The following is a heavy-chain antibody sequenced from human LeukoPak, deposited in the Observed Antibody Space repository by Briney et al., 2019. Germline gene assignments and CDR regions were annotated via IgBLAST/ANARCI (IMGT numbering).Heavy chain of an antibody. CDR1: GYTITSGDY. J-gene: IGHJ5*02. D-gene: IGHD2-2*01. V-gene: IGHV4-38-2*02. Sequence: PSETLSLTCTVSGYTITSGDYWGWIRQPPGKGLEWIGSVYHSGSTVYNPSFKSRVSISVDTSKNQFSLQLSFVTAADTAVYYCARNHSSLTAAAAMRHNCFDPWGQGNLVTVSS. CDR3: ARNHSSLTAAAAMRHNCFDP. CDR2: VYHSGST.